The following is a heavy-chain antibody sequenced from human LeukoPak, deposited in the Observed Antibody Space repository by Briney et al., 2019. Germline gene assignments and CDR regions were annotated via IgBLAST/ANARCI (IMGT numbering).Heavy chain of an antibody. CDR2: ISGSGGST. D-gene: IGHD3-10*01. CDR1: GFTFSSYA. V-gene: IGHV3-23*01. Sequence: GGSLRLSCAASGFTFSSYAMSWVRQAPGKGLEWVSAISGSGGSTYYADSVKGRFTISRDNSKNTLYLQMNSLRAEDTAVYYCAKSNHITMARGVRNTLSPPFDYWGQGTLVTVSS. CDR3: AKSNHITMARGVRNTLSPPFDY. J-gene: IGHJ4*02.